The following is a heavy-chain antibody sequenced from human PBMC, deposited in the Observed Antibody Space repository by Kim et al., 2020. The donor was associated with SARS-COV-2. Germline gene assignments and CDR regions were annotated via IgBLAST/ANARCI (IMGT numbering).Heavy chain of an antibody. CDR3: TSDLGVYCGGDCYSRV. D-gene: IGHD2-21*02. CDR1: GFTFNNAW. V-gene: IGHV3-15*01. CDR2: VKSKANGGTT. Sequence: GGSLRLSCEASGFTFNNAWMNWVRQAPGKGLEWLGRVKSKANGGTTAYGAPVKGRFTISRDDSKNTLYLQMNSPETEDTAVYYGTSDLGVYCGGDCYSRVWGQGTTVTVSS. J-gene: IGHJ6*02.